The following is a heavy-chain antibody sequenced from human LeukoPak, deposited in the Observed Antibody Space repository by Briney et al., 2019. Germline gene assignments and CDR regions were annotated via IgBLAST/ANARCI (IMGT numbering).Heavy chain of an antibody. Sequence: PGGSLRLSCAASGLTLSRYAVNWARQAPGRGLEWVSSISSSSSYIYYADSVKGRFTISRDNAKNSLYLQMNSLRAEDTAVYYCARALRSGSYSYYFDYWGQGTLVTVSS. D-gene: IGHD3-10*01. J-gene: IGHJ4*02. CDR1: GLTLSRYA. V-gene: IGHV3-21*01. CDR2: ISSSSSYI. CDR3: ARALRSGSYSYYFDY.